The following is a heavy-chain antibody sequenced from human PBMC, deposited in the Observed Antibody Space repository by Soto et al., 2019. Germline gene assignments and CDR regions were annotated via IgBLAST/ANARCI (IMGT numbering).Heavy chain of an antibody. J-gene: IGHJ4*02. CDR3: AKDPTPRRITVATFLGY. CDR1: GFTFSNYA. D-gene: IGHD4-17*01. Sequence: GGSLRLSCAASGFTFSNYAMTWVRQAPGKGLEWVSSISGSGGNTNYAGSVKGRFTISRDNSENTLYLQMNSLRAEDTAVYYCAKDPTPRRITVATFLGYWGQGTLVTVSS. V-gene: IGHV3-23*01. CDR2: ISGSGGNT.